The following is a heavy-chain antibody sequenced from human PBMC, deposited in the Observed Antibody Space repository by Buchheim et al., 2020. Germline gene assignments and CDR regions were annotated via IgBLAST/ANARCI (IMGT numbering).Heavy chain of an antibody. CDR3: ARVAPLRFLEWLGEELDYGMDV. D-gene: IGHD3-3*01. CDR2: IYYSGST. V-gene: IGHV4-30-4*01. CDR1: GGSISSGDHY. J-gene: IGHJ6*02. Sequence: QVQLQESGPGLVKPSQTLSLTCTVSGGSISSGDHYWSWIRQPPGKGLEWIGYIYYSGSTYYNPSLKSRVTISGHTSKKQFSLKLSSVTAADTAVYYCARVAPLRFLEWLGEELDYGMDVWGQGTT.